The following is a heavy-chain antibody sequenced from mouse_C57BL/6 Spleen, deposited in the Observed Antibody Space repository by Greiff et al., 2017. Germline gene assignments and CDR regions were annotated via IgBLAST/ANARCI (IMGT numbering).Heavy chain of an antibody. J-gene: IGHJ1*03. CDR3: ARGDTVVASHWYFDV. D-gene: IGHD1-1*01. V-gene: IGHV1-52*01. CDR2: IDPSDSET. Sequence: QVQLQQPGAELVRPGSSVKMSCKASGYTFTSYWMHWVKQRPIQGLEWIGNIDPSDSETHYNQKFKGKATLTVDTSSSTAYMQLSSLTSEDSAVYYCARGDTVVASHWYFDVWGTGTTVTVSS. CDR1: GYTFTSYW.